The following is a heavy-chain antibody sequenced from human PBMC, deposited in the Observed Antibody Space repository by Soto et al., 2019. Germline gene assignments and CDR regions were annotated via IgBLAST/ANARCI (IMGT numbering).Heavy chain of an antibody. J-gene: IGHJ6*02. Sequence: ASVKVSCKASGYTFTRYGSSWVRQAPGQGLEWMGWISGYNGDTNYAQKFQDRVSMTIDTSTGTAYMELRSLTSDDTAIYYCAKNGQPPYYYYGLDVWGQGTKVTVS. CDR1: GYTFTRYG. CDR2: ISGYNGDT. CDR3: AKNGQPPYYYYGLDV. D-gene: IGHD2-8*01. V-gene: IGHV1-18*01.